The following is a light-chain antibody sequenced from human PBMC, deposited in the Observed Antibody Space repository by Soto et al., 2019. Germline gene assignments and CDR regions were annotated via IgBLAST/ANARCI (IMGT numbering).Light chain of an antibody. CDR2: GAS. J-gene: IGKJ3*01. CDR3: HQYGSSPPFT. CDR1: QSGFSTY. Sequence: EIVLTQSPGTLSLSPGERATLSCWASQSGFSTYLAWFQQKPGQAPRLLIYGASIRATGVPDRFSGSGSGTDFTLTISRLEPEDFAVYFCHQYGSSPPFTFGPGTKVDIK. V-gene: IGKV3-20*01.